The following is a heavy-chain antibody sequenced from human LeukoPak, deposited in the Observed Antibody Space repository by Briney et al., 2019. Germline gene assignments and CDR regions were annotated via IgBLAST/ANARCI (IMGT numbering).Heavy chain of an antibody. CDR3: ARVVLFGRTGYYFDY. CDR2: ICYSGST. V-gene: IGHV4-59*01. D-gene: IGHD3/OR15-3a*01. J-gene: IGHJ4*02. Sequence: SETLSLTCTVSGDSFSSYYWSWIRQPPGKGLEWIGYICYSGSTNYNPSLKSRVTISVDTSKNQFSLKLTSVTAADTAVFYCARVVLFGRTGYYFDYWGQGTLVTVSS. CDR1: GDSFSSYY.